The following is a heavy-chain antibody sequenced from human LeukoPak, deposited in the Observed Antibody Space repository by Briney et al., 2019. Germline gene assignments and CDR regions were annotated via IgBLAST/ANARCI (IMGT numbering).Heavy chain of an antibody. J-gene: IGHJ4*02. V-gene: IGHV3-30*18. CDR2: ISDDGSNK. D-gene: IGHD3-9*01. CDR3: AKGSPYLNRYFDWPSFDY. CDR1: GFTFSTYG. Sequence: PGGSLRLSCAASGFTFSTYGMHWVRQAPGKGLEWVGAISDDGSNKYHADSVKGRFTISRDNSKNTLYLQMNSLRAEDTAVYYCAKGSPYLNRYFDWPSFDYWGQGTLVTVSS.